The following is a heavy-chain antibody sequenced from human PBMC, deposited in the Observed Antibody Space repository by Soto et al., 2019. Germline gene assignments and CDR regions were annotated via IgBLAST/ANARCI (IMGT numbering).Heavy chain of an antibody. CDR3: ARDVYSNDFTGRWLDL. Sequence: SETLSLTCTISGGSISTYYWSWIRQTPGKGLEWIGYIYTNGGSSYNPSLKRRVTISLDKSKNQFSLTLTSVTAADTAVYYCARDVYSNDFTGRWLDLWGQGTLVTVSS. V-gene: IGHV4-4*08. CDR2: IYTNGGS. J-gene: IGHJ5*02. D-gene: IGHD4-4*01. CDR1: GGSISTYY.